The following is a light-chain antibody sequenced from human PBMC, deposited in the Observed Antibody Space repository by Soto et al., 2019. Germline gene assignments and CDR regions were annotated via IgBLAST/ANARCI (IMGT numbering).Light chain of an antibody. CDR1: QSVSSN. CDR2: GAS. V-gene: IGKV3-15*01. CDR3: PQYNNWPSWT. J-gene: IGKJ1*01. Sequence: EIVMTQSPATLSVSPGERATHSCRASQSVSSNLAWYQQKPGQAPRLLIYGASTRATGIPARFSGSGSGTEFTLNISSLQSEDFAVYYCPQYNNWPSWTFGQGTKVEIK.